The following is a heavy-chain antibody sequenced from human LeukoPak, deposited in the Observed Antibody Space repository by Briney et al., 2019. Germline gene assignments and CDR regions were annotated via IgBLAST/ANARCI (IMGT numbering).Heavy chain of an antibody. J-gene: IGHJ3*02. CDR2: ISSSSSTI. V-gene: IGHV3-48*04. D-gene: IGHD3-10*01. CDR3: ARDHYYGSGSYPDAFDI. CDR1: GFTFSSYS. Sequence: GGSLRLSCAASGFTFSSYSMNWVRQAPGKGLEGVSYISSSSSTIYYADSVKGRFTISRDNAKNSLYLQMNSLRAEDTAVYYCARDHYYGSGSYPDAFDIWGQGTMVTVSS.